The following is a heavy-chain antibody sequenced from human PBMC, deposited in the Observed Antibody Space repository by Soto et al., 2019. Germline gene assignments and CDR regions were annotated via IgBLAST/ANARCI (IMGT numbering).Heavy chain of an antibody. CDR1: GDSLNSRSYY. Sequence: SETLSLTCSVSGDSLNSRSYYWGWIRQPPGKGLEWIGNIYYNGRTYYNPSLKSRLTILVDTSKNQFSLEVTSVTAADTGIYYCARHDGYVYGFDYWGQGALVTVSS. CDR2: IYYNGRT. CDR3: ARHDGYVYGFDY. J-gene: IGHJ4*02. V-gene: IGHV4-39*01. D-gene: IGHD5-12*01.